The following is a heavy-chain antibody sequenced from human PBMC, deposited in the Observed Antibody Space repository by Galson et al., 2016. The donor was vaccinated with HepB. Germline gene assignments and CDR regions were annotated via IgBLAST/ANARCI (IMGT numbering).Heavy chain of an antibody. D-gene: IGHD3-16*02. CDR1: GFTLSTFSSHW. CDR2: ISGDGSST. CDR3: AKDRGVVPDYYFDY. J-gene: IGHJ4*02. Sequence: SLRLSCAASGFTLSTFSSHWMYWVRQTPGKRLVWVSRISGDGSSTYYADSVKGRFTISRDIPKNTLYLQMNSLRAEDTALYYCAKDRGVVPDYYFDYWGQGTLVSVSS. V-gene: IGHV3-74*01.